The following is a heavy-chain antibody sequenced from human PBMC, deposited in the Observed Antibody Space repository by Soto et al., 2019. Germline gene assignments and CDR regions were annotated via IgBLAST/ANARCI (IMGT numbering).Heavy chain of an antibody. Sequence: QVQLQQWGAGLLKPSETLSLTCAVSGGSFSGYYWTWIRQPPGRGLEWIGEINHSGSTNYNPSLKTRVTIAVDTSSSGFSLELPCVSDAVAAVYYCAREKITGLFAYWGQGTLVTVSS. J-gene: IGHJ4*02. D-gene: IGHD2-8*02. V-gene: IGHV4-34*01. CDR2: INHSGST. CDR3: AREKITGLFAY. CDR1: GGSFSGYY.